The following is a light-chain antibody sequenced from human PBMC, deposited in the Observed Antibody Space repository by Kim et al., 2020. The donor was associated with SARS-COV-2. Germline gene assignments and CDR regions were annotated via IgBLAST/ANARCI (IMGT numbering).Light chain of an antibody. Sequence: SASVGDRVTITCRASQDIVRWLAWYQQRPGKAPKLLIYAASSLQSGVPSRFSGSGSGTDFALTISSLQPEDFATYFCQQANRFPLTFGGGTKVDIK. CDR1: QDIVRW. J-gene: IGKJ4*01. CDR3: QQANRFPLT. CDR2: AAS. V-gene: IGKV1D-12*01.